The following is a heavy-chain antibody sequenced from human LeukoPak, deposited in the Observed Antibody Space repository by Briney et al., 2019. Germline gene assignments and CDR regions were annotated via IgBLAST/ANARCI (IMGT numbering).Heavy chain of an antibody. CDR3: ARDRGFPMLSYMDV. CDR2: IHYSGST. CDR1: GVSISRYY. V-gene: IGHV4-59*12. D-gene: IGHD3-10*01. Sequence: KPSETLSLTCSVSGVSISRYYWMCIRQPPGKGLEYIGYIHYSGSTNYTPSLKSRVTISVDTSKNQFSLKLTSVTAADTAVYYCARDRGFPMLSYMDVWGKGNTVTVSS. J-gene: IGHJ6*03.